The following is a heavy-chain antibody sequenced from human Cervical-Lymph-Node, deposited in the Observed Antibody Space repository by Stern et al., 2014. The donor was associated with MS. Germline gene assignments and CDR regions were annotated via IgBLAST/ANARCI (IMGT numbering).Heavy chain of an antibody. D-gene: IGHD2-15*01. Sequence: QVQLVESGAEVKKPGSSVKVSCQASGGTFNVYAINWLRQAPGQGLEWMGGLIPIFGTANYAQKFQGRVTITADESTRTSSMHLSGLRSKDTAVYYCARDGRHRDNYGLDVWGQGTTVIVSS. CDR1: GGTFNVYA. J-gene: IGHJ6*02. CDR3: ARDGRHRDNYGLDV. V-gene: IGHV1-69*01. CDR2: LIPIFGTA.